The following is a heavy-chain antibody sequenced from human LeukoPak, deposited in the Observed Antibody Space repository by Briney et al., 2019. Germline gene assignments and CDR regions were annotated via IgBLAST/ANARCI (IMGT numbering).Heavy chain of an antibody. Sequence: PGGSLRLSCAASGFTFSCYAMSWVRQAPGKGLEWVSAISGSGGSTYYADSVKGRFTISRDNSKNTQYLQMNSLRAEDTAVYYCAKDGKDYYGSGSYPVDAFYIWVQGTMVTVSS. CDR2: ISGSGGST. CDR3: AKDGKDYYGSGSYPVDAFYI. V-gene: IGHV3-23*01. D-gene: IGHD3-10*01. J-gene: IGHJ3*02. CDR1: GFTFSCYA.